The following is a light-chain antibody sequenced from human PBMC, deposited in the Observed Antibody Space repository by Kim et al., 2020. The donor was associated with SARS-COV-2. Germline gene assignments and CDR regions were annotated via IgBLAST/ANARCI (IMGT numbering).Light chain of an antibody. Sequence: VAPGERAALSCRASQSVSSNLAWYQQKPGQAPRLLIYGASTRATGIPARFSCSGSGTEFTLTISSLQSEDFAVYYCQQYNNWPPITFGQGTKLEI. CDR3: QQYNNWPPIT. J-gene: IGKJ2*01. CDR2: GAS. V-gene: IGKV3-15*01. CDR1: QSVSSN.